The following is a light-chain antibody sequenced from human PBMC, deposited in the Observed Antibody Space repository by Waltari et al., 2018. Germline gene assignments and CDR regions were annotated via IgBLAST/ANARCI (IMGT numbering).Light chain of an antibody. CDR2: AAS. J-gene: IGKJ3*01. Sequence: QDISNYLVWFQHKPGKAPKLLIYAASSFEGGVPSRFSGSGSGTAFTLTISSLQPEDFAAYYCLQHHSYPFTFGPGTKLDFK. CDR3: LQHHSYPFT. V-gene: IGKV1-17*03. CDR1: QDISNY.